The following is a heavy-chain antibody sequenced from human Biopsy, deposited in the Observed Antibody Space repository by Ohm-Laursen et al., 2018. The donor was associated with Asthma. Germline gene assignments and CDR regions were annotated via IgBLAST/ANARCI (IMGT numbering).Heavy chain of an antibody. CDR3: ARGDSSNWSHYYFDY. V-gene: IGHV3-23*01. D-gene: IGHD3-22*01. J-gene: IGHJ4*02. CDR2: ITGSGGFT. Sequence: GSLRLSCSASGFTFSNYAMSWVRQAPGKGLEWVSSITGSGGFTYYADSVKGRFTISRDKSKNTLYLQMHSLRAEDTAVYYCARGDSSNWSHYYFDYWGQGTLVTVSS. CDR1: GFTFSNYA.